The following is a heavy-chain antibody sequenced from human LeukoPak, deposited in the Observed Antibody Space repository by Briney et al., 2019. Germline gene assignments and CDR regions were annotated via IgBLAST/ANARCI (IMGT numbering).Heavy chain of an antibody. J-gene: IGHJ4*02. CDR2: IYSGGST. CDR3: AKSTAPCSRGSCYSALES. V-gene: IGHV3-66*01. CDR1: GFTVSSNY. Sequence: GGSLRLSCAASGFTVSSNYMSWVRQAPGKGLEWVSVIYSGGSTYYADSVKGRFTISRDNSKNTLYLQMNSLRVEDTAIYYCAKSTAPCSRGSCYSALESWGQGTLVTVSS. D-gene: IGHD2-15*01.